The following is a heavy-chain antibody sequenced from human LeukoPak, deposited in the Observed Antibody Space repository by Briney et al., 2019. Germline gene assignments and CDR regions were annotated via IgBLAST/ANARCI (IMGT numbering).Heavy chain of an antibody. CDR2: INHSGST. J-gene: IGHJ4*02. Sequence: SQTLSLTCAVYVGSLSGYYWSWIRQPPGKGREWIGEINHSGSTNSNPSLKSRVTISVDTSKNQFSLKLSSVTAADTAVYYCARGGFHVGGYCSGGSCYAYWGQGTLVTVSS. CDR3: ARGGFHVGGYCSGGSCYAY. V-gene: IGHV4-34*01. D-gene: IGHD2-15*01. CDR1: VGSLSGYY.